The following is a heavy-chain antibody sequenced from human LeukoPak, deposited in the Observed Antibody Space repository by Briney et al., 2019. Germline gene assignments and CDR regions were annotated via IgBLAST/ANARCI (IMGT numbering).Heavy chain of an antibody. CDR1: GGSINSYY. CDR3: ARDKPARTIAAAGTPLYYYYMDV. Sequence: SETLSLTCTVSGGSINSYYWSWIRQPPGKGLEWIGYIYDSGSTNYNPSLKSRVTISVDTSKNQFSLKLSSVTAADTAVYYCARDKPARTIAAAGTPLYYYYMDVWGKGTTVTVSS. D-gene: IGHD6-13*01. V-gene: IGHV4-59*01. CDR2: IYDSGST. J-gene: IGHJ6*03.